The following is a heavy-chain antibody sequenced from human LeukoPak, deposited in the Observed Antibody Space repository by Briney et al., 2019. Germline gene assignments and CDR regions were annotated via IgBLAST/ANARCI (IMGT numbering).Heavy chain of an antibody. CDR2: MNPNSGNT. J-gene: IGHJ3*02. V-gene: IGHV1-8*01. CDR1: GYTFTSYD. D-gene: IGHD2-2*01. Sequence: GASVKVSCKASGYTFTSYDINWVRQATGQGLEWMGWMNPNSGNTGYAQKFQGRVTTTRNTSISTAYMELSSLRSEDTAVYYCARYCSSTSCYLGAFDIWGQGTMVTVSS. CDR3: ARYCSSTSCYLGAFDI.